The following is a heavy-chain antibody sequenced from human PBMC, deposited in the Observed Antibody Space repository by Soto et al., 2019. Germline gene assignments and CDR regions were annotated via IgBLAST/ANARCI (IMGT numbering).Heavy chain of an antibody. J-gene: IGHJ4*02. Sequence: SETLSLTCAVYGGSFSGYYWSWIRQPPGKGLEWVGEINPSGSTNYNPSLKSRVTISVDTSKNQFSLNLSSVTAADTAVYYCARGRPGRSSGWYNYWGQGTLVTVSS. CDR3: ARGRPGRSSGWYNY. CDR1: GGSFSGYY. V-gene: IGHV4-34*01. D-gene: IGHD6-19*01. CDR2: INPSGST.